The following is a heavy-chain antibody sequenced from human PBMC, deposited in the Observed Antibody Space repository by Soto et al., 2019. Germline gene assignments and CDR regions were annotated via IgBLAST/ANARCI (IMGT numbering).Heavy chain of an antibody. D-gene: IGHD1-26*01. Sequence: QVQLVQSGAEVKKPGASVKVSCKASGYTFTSYGISWVRQAPGQGLEWMGWISAYNGNTNYAQKLQGRVTMTTDTATSTAYMELRILRSDDTAVYYWARGFGGSTGLPPFYYCDGMDVWGQGTTVTVSS. CDR1: GYTFTSYG. J-gene: IGHJ6*02. CDR2: ISAYNGNT. V-gene: IGHV1-18*01. CDR3: ARGFGGSTGLPPFYYCDGMDV.